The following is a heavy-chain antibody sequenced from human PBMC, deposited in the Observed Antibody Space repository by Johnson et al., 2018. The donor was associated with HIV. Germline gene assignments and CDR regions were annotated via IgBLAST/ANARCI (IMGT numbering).Heavy chain of an antibody. Sequence: VQLVESGGGLVQPGGSVRLSCAASGFTFSRYWMSWVRQAPGKGLEWVATIQSDGSEKYYVDSVKGRFTISRGNAKNSLYLQMNTLRAEDTALYYCARVGYYGSGSYSDAFDIWGQGTMVTVSS. D-gene: IGHD3-10*01. J-gene: IGHJ3*02. CDR3: ARVGYYGSGSYSDAFDI. V-gene: IGHV3-7*03. CDR1: GFTFSRYW. CDR2: IQSDGSEK.